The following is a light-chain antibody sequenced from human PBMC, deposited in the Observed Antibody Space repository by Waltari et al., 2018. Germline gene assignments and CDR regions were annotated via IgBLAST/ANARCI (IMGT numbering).Light chain of an antibody. CDR3: QTGGHGTWV. J-gene: IGLJ3*02. CDR2: VNSDGTH. Sequence: QLVLTQSPSASASLGASIKLTCTLSSGHSSNIIAWLQQRPERGPRYLMKVNSDGTHSKGDDIPDRFSGSSSGAERYLPISSLQSEDEADYYCQTGGHGTWVFGGETKVTVL. V-gene: IGLV4-69*01. CDR1: SGHSSNI.